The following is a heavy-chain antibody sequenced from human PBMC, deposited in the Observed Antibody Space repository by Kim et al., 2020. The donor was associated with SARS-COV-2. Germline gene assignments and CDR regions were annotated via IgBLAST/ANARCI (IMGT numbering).Heavy chain of an antibody. D-gene: IGHD5-12*01. CDR3: ARHPSMATTSNYFDY. J-gene: IGHJ4*02. V-gene: IGHV4-39*01. Sequence: NPSLQSRVTISVDTSKNQFSLKLSSVTAADTAVYYCARHPSMATTSNYFDYWGQGTLVTVSS.